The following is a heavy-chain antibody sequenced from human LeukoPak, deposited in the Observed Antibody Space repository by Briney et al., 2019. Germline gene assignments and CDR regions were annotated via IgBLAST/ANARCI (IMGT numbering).Heavy chain of an antibody. J-gene: IGHJ4*02. CDR2: IYHSGST. CDR1: GGSISSSNW. D-gene: IGHD3-10*01. Sequence: SETLSLTCAVSGGSISSSNWWSWVRQPPGKGLEWIGEIYHSGSTNYNPPLKSRVTISVDKSKNQFSLKLSSVTAADTAVYYCARRAGRFGELLMFFYFDYWGQGTLVTVSS. CDR3: ARRAGRFGELLMFFYFDY. V-gene: IGHV4-4*02.